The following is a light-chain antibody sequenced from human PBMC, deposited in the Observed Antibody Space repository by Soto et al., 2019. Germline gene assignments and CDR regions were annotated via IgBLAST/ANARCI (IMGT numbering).Light chain of an antibody. J-gene: IGLJ2*01. CDR1: SSDVGNYNY. Sequence: QSALTQPPSASGSPGQSVTISCTGTSSDVGNYNYVSWYQQHPGKASKLMIYEVTKRTSGVPDRFSGSKSGNTASLTVSGLQAEDEAEYYCTSYAAGKNVVFGGGTKLTVL. CDR2: EVT. V-gene: IGLV2-8*01. CDR3: TSYAAGKNVV.